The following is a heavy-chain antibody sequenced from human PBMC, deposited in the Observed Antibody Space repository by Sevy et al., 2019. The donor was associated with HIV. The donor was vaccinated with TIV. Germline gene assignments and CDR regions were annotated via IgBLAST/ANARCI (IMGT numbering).Heavy chain of an antibody. J-gene: IGHJ4*02. D-gene: IGHD5-18*01. CDR3: ARAHSYGNDY. CDR2: INHSGST. V-gene: IGHV4-34*01. CDR1: GGSFSGYY. Sequence: SETLSLTCAVYGGSFSGYYWSWIRQPPGKGGEWIGEINHSGSTNYNPSLKSRVTISVDTSKNQFSLKLSSVTAADTAVYYCARAHSYGNDYWGQGTLVTVSS.